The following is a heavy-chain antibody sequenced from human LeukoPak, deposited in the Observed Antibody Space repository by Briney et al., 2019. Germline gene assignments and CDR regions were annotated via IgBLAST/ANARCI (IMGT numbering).Heavy chain of an antibody. CDR1: DGSIRSGDYY. CDR3: ARDRGLKYGYSFLDS. J-gene: IGHJ4*02. V-gene: IGHV4-31*03. CDR2: ISYSGIT. Sequence: SETLSLTCTVPDGSIRSGDYYWSWIRQHPGKGLEWIGYISYSGITYSNPSLKSRVTISVGTSKRQFSLRLNSVTSADTAVYYCARDRGLKYGYSFLDSWGQGALVTVSS. D-gene: IGHD5-24*01.